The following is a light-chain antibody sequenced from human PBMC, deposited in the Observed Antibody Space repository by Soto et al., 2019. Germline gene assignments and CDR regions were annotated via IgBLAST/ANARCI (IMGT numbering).Light chain of an antibody. Sequence: EVVLTQSPATLSLSPGGRVTLSCRASQSLNTFLAWFQHKPGQAPRLLIYDASTRAIGIPARFSGSGSGTDFKLTISSLEPDDSAFYYCQQRSDWRFTFGPGTKV. J-gene: IGKJ3*01. CDR1: QSLNTF. CDR2: DAS. CDR3: QQRSDWRFT. V-gene: IGKV3-11*01.